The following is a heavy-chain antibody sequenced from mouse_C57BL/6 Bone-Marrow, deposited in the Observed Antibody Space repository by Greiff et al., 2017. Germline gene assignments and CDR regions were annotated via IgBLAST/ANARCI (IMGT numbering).Heavy chain of an antibody. V-gene: IGHV1-78*01. CDR2: IYPRDGST. CDR1: GYTFTDHT. Sequence: VQLLQSDAELVKPGASVKISCKASGYTFTDHTIHWMKQRPEQGLEWIGYIYPRDGSTKYNEKFKGKATLTADKSSSTAYMQLNSLTSEDSAVYFCAKGTAYYSKRAQFDYWGQGTTHTVSS. J-gene: IGHJ2*01. D-gene: IGHD2-5*01. CDR3: AKGTAYYSKRAQFDY.